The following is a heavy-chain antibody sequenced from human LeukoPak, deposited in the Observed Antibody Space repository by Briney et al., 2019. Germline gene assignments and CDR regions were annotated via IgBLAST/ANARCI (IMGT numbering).Heavy chain of an antibody. D-gene: IGHD5-24*01. Sequence: SGPTLVNPTQTLTLTCTFSGFSLSTNGVGVGWIRQPPGKALERLGVIYWNDDKRYSPSLKSRLTISKDTSKSQVVLTMTNLDPVDTATYYCARILLDGYNRLQDYWGQGTLVTVSS. CDR3: ARILLDGYNRLQDY. V-gene: IGHV2-5*01. CDR2: IYWNDDK. J-gene: IGHJ4*02. CDR1: GFSLSTNGVG.